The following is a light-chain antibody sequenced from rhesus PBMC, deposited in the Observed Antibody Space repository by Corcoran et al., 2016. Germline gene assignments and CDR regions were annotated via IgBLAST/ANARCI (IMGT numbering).Light chain of an antibody. V-gene: IGKV1-28*02. CDR2: GAS. CDR1: QGISSY. CDR3: LQHNSYPMYS. Sequence: DIQMTQSPSSLSASVGDTVTITCRASQGISSYLNWFQTKPGKAPKPLIYGASSLESGVPSRFTGSGSGTDFPLTISVRQPEYFATYYCLQHNSYPMYSFGQGTKVEIK. J-gene: IGKJ2*01.